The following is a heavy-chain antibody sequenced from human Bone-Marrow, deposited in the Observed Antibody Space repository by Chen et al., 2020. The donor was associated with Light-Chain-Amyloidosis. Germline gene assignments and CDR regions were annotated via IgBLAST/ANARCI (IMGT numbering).Heavy chain of an antibody. Sequence: LQLYQSGPDVKRPGESLKISCSGSGSTFPTYWVGWVRQVPGKGLEWMGVIYPDDSAARYRPSIEGQVTISAHKSITTAYLEWRSLKASYTAMYYCARRRDGYNFDYWGQGTLVTVSS. CDR1: GSTFPTYW. J-gene: IGHJ4*02. CDR2: IYPDDSAA. CDR3: ARRRDGYNFDY. V-gene: IGHV5-51*01. D-gene: IGHD5-12*01.